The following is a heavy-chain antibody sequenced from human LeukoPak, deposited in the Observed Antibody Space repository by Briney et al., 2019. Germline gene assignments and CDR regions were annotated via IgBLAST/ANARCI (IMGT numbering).Heavy chain of an antibody. CDR3: ARAAWFGADWSDP. CDR1: GGSISSYY. D-gene: IGHD3-10*01. Sequence: SETLSLTCTVSGGSISSYYWSWIRQPPGKGLEWIGYIYYSGSTNYNPSLKSRVTISVDTCKNQFSLKLSSVTAADTAVYYCARAAWFGADWSDPCGQGTLVTVSS. CDR2: IYYSGST. V-gene: IGHV4-59*01. J-gene: IGHJ5*02.